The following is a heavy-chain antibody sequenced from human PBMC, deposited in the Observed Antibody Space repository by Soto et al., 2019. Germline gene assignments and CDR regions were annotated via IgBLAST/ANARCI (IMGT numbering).Heavy chain of an antibody. V-gene: IGHV1-2*02. CDR2: INPKNGST. Sequence: QVQLVQSGAEVKMPGASVKVSCKASGYTFSDYFVNWVRQAPGQGLEWVAWINPKNGSTLYAQKFQGRVTLTRDTSSNTDYMEVTRRTSDDTAVFFWARTPQSEPHDCWGQGTLVTVSS. CDR1: GYTFSDYF. CDR3: ARTPQSEPHDC. J-gene: IGHJ4*02.